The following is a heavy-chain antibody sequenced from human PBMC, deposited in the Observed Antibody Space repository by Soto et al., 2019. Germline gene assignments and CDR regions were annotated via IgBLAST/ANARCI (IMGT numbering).Heavy chain of an antibody. CDR3: ARGDAPTVTTINYFDP. CDR2: IYPSGSA. Sequence: VHLQESGPGLVKPSGTLSLTCAVSGDSINSRNWWTWVRQSPGKGREWIGEIYPSGSANYNPSLKRRLTMSVDKSKNQFSLNLTSVTAADTAVYYCARGDAPTVTTINYFDPWGQGTQVTVSS. CDR1: GDSINSRNW. D-gene: IGHD4-17*01. J-gene: IGHJ5*02. V-gene: IGHV4-4*02.